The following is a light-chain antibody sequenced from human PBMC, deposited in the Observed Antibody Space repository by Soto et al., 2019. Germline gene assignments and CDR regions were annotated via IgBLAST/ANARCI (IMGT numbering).Light chain of an antibody. Sequence: QSVLTQPPSVSGAPGQRVTISCTGSSANIGAGYDVHWYQQLPGTAPKLLIYGNSNRPSGVPDRFSGSKSGTSASLAITGFQAEDEADYYCRSTDSSVNGRVFGTGAKVTVL. CDR3: RSTDSSVNGRV. V-gene: IGLV1-40*01. CDR1: SANIGAGYD. J-gene: IGLJ1*01. CDR2: GNS.